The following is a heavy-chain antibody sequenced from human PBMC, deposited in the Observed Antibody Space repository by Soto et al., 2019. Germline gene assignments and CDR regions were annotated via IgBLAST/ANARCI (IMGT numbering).Heavy chain of an antibody. CDR2: INSDGTST. CDR3: ASSAFDP. CDR1: GFTFSYYA. J-gene: IGHJ5*02. V-gene: IGHV3-74*01. D-gene: IGHD3-10*01. Sequence: GGSLRLSCVGSGFTFSYYAMSWVRQAPGKGLVWVSRINSDGTSTYYADSVKGRFTISRDNAKNTLYLQMNSLRAEDTAVYYCASSAFDPWGQGTLVTVSS.